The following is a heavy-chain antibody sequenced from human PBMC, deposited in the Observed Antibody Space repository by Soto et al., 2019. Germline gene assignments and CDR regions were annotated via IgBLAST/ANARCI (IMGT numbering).Heavy chain of an antibody. CDR1: GFSLSTSGVG. CDR3: AHSDHTYYDILTGYYTRYYFDY. CDR2: IYWDDDK. J-gene: IGHJ4*02. Sequence: QITLKESGPTLVKPTQTLTLTCTFSGFSLSTSGVGVGWIRQPPGKALEWLALIYWDDDKRYSPSLKSRLTTTKHTSKNXXVXTXXNMDPVDTATYYCAHSDHTYYDILTGYYTRYYFDYWGQGTLVTVSS. V-gene: IGHV2-5*02. D-gene: IGHD3-9*01.